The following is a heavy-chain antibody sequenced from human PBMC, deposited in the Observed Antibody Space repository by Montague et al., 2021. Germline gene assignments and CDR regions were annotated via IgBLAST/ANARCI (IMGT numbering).Heavy chain of an antibody. Sequence: SRSLSCAASGSTFSNFWMHWVRQAPGKGLVWVSRIVGDGHYKNYADSVQGRFTISRDNAENTLYLQMDGLRVGDTAVYYCVRDGDGFNFDYWGHGTLVTVSS. D-gene: IGHD5-24*01. V-gene: IGHV3-74*01. CDR2: IVGDGHYK. J-gene: IGHJ4*01. CDR1: GSTFSNFW. CDR3: VRDGDGFNFDY.